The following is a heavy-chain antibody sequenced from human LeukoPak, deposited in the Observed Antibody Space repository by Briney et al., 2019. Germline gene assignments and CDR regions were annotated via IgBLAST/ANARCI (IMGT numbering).Heavy chain of an antibody. Sequence: GGSLRLSCAVSGFTFSTYGMHWVRQAPGKGLEWVSAMSFDGFSKYYADSLKGRLSISRDDSKNTVYLQMNSLRLEDTAVYYCAREGHTSGYCGTFDVWGQGTTVVVSS. CDR3: AREGHTSGYCGTFDV. V-gene: IGHV3-30*19. CDR2: MSFDGFSK. CDR1: GFTFSTYG. J-gene: IGHJ3*01. D-gene: IGHD3-22*01.